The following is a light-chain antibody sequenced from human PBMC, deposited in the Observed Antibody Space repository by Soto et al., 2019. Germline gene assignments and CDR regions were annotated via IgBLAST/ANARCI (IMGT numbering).Light chain of an antibody. J-gene: IGLJ1*01. CDR3: CSYAGSYTYV. CDR2: DVS. CDR1: SSDVVGYNY. Sequence: QSALTQPRSVSVSPGQSVTISCTGTSSDVVGYNYVSWYQQHPGKAPKLMIYDVSKRPSGVPDRFSGSKSGNTASLTISGLQAEDEADYYCCSYAGSYTYVFGTGTKLTVL. V-gene: IGLV2-11*01.